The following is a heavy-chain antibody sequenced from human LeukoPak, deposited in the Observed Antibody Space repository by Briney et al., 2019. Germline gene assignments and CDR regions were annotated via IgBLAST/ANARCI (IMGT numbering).Heavy chain of an antibody. CDR1: GFTFSNAW. CDR2: TSSSDAGT. V-gene: IGHV3-23*01. CDR3: ARAPVTSCRGAYCYPFDY. Sequence: PGGSLRLSCAAPGFTFSNAWMSWVRQAPGKGLEWVSATSSSDAGTYYADSVRGRFTISRDNSKNTLYLQMNSLRAEDAAVYYCARAPVTSCRGAYCYPFDYWGQGTLVTVSS. D-gene: IGHD2-21*01. J-gene: IGHJ4*02.